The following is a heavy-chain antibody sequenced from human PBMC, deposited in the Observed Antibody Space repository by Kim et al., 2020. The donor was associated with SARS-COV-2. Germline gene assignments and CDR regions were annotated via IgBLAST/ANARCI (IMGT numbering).Heavy chain of an antibody. CDR3: ARAVYLSLPQTTSYMGGGMDV. CDR1: GYTFTSYA. Sequence: ASVKVSCKASGYTFTSYAMHWVRQAPGQRLEWMGWINAGNGNTKYSQKFQGRVTITRDTSASTAYMELSSLRSEDTAVYYCARAVYLSLPQTTSYMGGGMDVWGQGTTVTVSS. J-gene: IGHJ6*02. V-gene: IGHV1-3*01. D-gene: IGHD1-7*01. CDR2: INAGNGNT.